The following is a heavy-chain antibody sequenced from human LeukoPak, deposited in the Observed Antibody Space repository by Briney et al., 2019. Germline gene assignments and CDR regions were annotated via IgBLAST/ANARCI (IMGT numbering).Heavy chain of an antibody. J-gene: IGHJ6*02. V-gene: IGHV4-4*02. CDR1: GGPISSNIW. D-gene: IGHD1-7*01. CDR2: MFHSGSP. CDR3: ARRTTFPVVCMDV. Sequence: PSGTLSLTCAVSGGPISSNIWWSWPRPPPEKGLGWIGEMFHSGSPNYTPSVKSRVTISVDKSKNKFSLNLNSVTAADTAVYYCARRTTFPVVCMDVWGQGTTVTVSS.